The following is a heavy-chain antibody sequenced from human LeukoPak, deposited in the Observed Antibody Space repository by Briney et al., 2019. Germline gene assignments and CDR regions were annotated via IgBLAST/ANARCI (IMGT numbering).Heavy chain of an antibody. CDR2: IYYSGSN. CDR3: ARLDGIAVAGYFGY. J-gene: IGHJ4*02. CDR1: GGHISSRNYY. V-gene: IGHV4-39*01. D-gene: IGHD6-19*01. Sequence: PSETLTLTCIVPGGHISSRNYYWAWIRQPPGKGLEWIGSIYYSGSNYYNPSLKSRVTISVDTSKNQFSLKLSSVTAADTAVYYCARLDGIAVAGYFGYWGPGTLVTVSS.